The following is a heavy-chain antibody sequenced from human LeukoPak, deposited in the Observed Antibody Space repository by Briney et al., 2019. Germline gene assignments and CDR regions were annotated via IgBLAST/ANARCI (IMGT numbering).Heavy chain of an antibody. D-gene: IGHD5-24*01. Sequence: GGSLRLSCAASGLTLSSYWMHWVRQAPGKGLVWVSRINSDGSSTNYADSVKGRFTISRDNAKNTLYLQMNSLRAEDTAIYYCTRVGYIDEGIDYWGQGTLVTVSS. CDR3: TRVGYIDEGIDY. CDR1: GLTLSSYW. J-gene: IGHJ4*02. V-gene: IGHV3-74*01. CDR2: INSDGSST.